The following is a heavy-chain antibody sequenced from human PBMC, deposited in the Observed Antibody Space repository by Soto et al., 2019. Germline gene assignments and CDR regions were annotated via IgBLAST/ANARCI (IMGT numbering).Heavy chain of an antibody. CDR3: ARDRGPAYSSDWTFDY. V-gene: IGHV3-30-3*01. CDR2: ISYDGSKK. J-gene: IGHJ4*02. CDR1: GFTFSSYA. D-gene: IGHD6-19*01. Sequence: QVQLVESGGGVVQPGRSLRLSCAASGFTFSSYALHWVRQAPGKGLEWVAIISYDGSKKYYADSVEGRFTISRDNSKNTLYVQMNSLRAEDTAVYYCARDRGPAYSSDWTFDYWGQGTLVTVSS.